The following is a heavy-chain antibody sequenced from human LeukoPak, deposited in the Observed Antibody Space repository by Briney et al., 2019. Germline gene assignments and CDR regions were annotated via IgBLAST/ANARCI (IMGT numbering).Heavy chain of an antibody. J-gene: IGHJ4*02. CDR3: ARDGYSYGMVFDY. CDR1: GFTFSRNW. D-gene: IGHD5-18*01. CDR2: IKHDGSEA. Sequence: GGSLRLSCAASGFTFSRNWMSWVRQAPGKGLEWVATIKHDGSEANYVDSVKGRFTISRDNAKNSLYLQMNSLRAEDTAVYYCARDGYSYGMVFDYWGQGTLVTVSS. V-gene: IGHV3-7*01.